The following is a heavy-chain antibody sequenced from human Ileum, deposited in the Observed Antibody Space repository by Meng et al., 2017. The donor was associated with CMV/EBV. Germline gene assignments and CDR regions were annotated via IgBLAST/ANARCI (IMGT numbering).Heavy chain of an antibody. CDR2: IYTGGPT. CDR3: ARGQTVRGFEY. Sequence: QADLRESVPGLAKPSETLSLTCTVSSASISPYYWNWIRQPAGKGLEWIGRIYTGGPTDYNPSLKSRVTMSVDTSKNQFFLNLSSVTAADTAVYYCARGQTVRGFEYWGLGVLVTVSS. V-gene: IGHV4-4*07. CDR1: SASISPYY. D-gene: IGHD3-10*01. J-gene: IGHJ4*02.